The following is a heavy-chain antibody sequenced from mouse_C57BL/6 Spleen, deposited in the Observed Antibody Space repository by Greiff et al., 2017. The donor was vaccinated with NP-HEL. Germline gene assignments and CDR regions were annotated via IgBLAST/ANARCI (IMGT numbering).Heavy chain of an antibody. V-gene: IGHV1-59*01. D-gene: IGHD1-1*01. CDR3: ARSDYGSSYGYFDV. Sequence: LQQPGTSVKLSCKASGYTFTSYWMHWVKQRPGQGLEWIGVIDPSDSYTNYNQKFKGKATLTVDTSSSTAYMQLSSLTSEDSAVYYCARSDYGSSYGYFDVWGTGTTVTVSS. J-gene: IGHJ1*03. CDR2: IDPSDSYT. CDR1: GYTFTSYW.